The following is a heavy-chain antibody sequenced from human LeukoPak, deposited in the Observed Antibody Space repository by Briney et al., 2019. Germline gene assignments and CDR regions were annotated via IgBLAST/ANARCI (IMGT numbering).Heavy chain of an antibody. J-gene: IGHJ4*02. CDR1: GFTFSSYA. CDR2: ISYDGSSK. D-gene: IGHD3/OR15-3a*01. CDR3: ARDLEIGLISYFDY. Sequence: GRSLRLSCAASGFTFSSYAMPWVRQAPGKGLEWVAVISYDGSSKYYADSVKGRFTISRDNSKNTLYLQMNSLRAEDTAVYYCARDLEIGLISYFDYWGQGTLVTVSS. V-gene: IGHV3-30-3*01.